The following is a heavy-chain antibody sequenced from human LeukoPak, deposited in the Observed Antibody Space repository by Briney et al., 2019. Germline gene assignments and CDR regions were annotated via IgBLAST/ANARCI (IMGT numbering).Heavy chain of an antibody. CDR2: IIPILGVA. J-gene: IGHJ6*02. Sequence: SVKVSCKASGGTFSSYAISWVRQAPGQGLEWMGRIIPILGVANYAQKFQGRVTITADKSTSTAYMELSSLRSEDTAVYYCARGADTAMLDDYYYGMDVWGQGATVTVSS. CDR1: GGTFSSYA. CDR3: ARGADTAMLDDYYYGMDV. V-gene: IGHV1-69*04. D-gene: IGHD5-18*01.